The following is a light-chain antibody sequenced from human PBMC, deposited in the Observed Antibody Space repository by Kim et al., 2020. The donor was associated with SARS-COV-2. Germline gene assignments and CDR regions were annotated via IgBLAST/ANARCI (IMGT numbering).Light chain of an antibody. J-gene: IGLJ3*02. CDR2: SKN. CDR3: NSWDSSGNHWV. CDR1: SLRSYY. Sequence: ALGQTVRITCQGDSLRSYYASWDQQKPGQAPVLVIYSKNNRPSGIPDRFSGSSSGNTASLTITGAQAEDEADYYCNSWDSSGNHWVFGGGTKVTVL. V-gene: IGLV3-19*01.